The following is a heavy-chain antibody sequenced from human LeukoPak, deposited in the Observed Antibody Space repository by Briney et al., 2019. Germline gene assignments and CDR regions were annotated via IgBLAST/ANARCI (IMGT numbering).Heavy chain of an antibody. D-gene: IGHD4-11*01. CDR3: ARHRVYSNYINY. CDR1: GGTFTCYA. CDR2: IIPIFGTA. J-gene: IGHJ4*02. V-gene: IGHV1-69*06. Sequence: SVKVSCKASGGTFTCYAISWVRQAPGQGLEWMGRIIPIFGTANYAQKFQGRVTITADKSTSTAYMELSSLRSEDTAVYYCARHRVYSNYINYWGQGTLVTVSS.